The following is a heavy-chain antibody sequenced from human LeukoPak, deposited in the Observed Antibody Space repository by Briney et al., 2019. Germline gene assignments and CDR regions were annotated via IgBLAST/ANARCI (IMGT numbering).Heavy chain of an antibody. CDR3: AKADSLSAFDI. Sequence: PGGSLRLSCAASGFTFDDYAMHWVRQAPGKGLEWVSGISWNSGSIGYADSVKGRFTISRDNVKNSLYLQMNSLRAEDTALYYCAKADSLSAFDIWGQGTMVTVSS. J-gene: IGHJ3*02. CDR1: GFTFDDYA. CDR2: ISWNSGSI. D-gene: IGHD2-15*01. V-gene: IGHV3-9*01.